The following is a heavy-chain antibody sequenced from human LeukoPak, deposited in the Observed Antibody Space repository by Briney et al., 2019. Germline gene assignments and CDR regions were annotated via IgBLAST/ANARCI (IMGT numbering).Heavy chain of an antibody. Sequence: SETLSLTCTVSGGSISSSSYYWGWIRQPPGKGLEWIGEIYHSGSTNYNPSLKSRVTISVDKSKNQFSLKLSSVTAADTAVYYCAGTIAARRYYYYYYMDVWGKGTTVTVSS. CDR1: GGSISSSSYY. V-gene: IGHV4-39*07. J-gene: IGHJ6*03. CDR2: IYHSGST. CDR3: AGTIAARRYYYYYYMDV. D-gene: IGHD6-6*01.